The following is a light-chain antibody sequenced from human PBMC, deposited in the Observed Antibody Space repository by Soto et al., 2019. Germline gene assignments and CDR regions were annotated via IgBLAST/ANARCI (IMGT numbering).Light chain of an antibody. Sequence: EVVMTQSPATLSVSPGERATLSCRASQSVSTNLAWYQQRPGQAPRLLIYGASTRASGFPARFSGSGSGTEFILTISSLQSEDFAVYYCQQYSHWPTFGQGTKAEIK. V-gene: IGKV3-15*01. CDR2: GAS. J-gene: IGKJ1*01. CDR3: QQYSHWPT. CDR1: QSVSTN.